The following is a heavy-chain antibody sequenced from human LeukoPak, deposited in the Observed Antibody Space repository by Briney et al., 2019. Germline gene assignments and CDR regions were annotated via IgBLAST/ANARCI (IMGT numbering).Heavy chain of an antibody. Sequence: SETLSHTCTVSGGSLSNSIYYWGWIRQPPGKGLGWIGRVYYTGSTYYNPSLKSRVTLSVDTSKNQFSLTQTSVTATDTAVYYCARDSSGYYFFDYWGQGTLVTVSS. V-gene: IGHV4-39*02. J-gene: IGHJ4*02. CDR1: GGSLSNSIYY. CDR3: ARDSSGYYFFDY. CDR2: VYYTGST. D-gene: IGHD3-22*01.